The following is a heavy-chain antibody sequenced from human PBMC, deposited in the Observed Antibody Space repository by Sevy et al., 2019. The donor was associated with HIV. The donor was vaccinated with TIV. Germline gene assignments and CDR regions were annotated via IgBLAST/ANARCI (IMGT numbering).Heavy chain of an antibody. J-gene: IGHJ5*02. Sequence: GGSLRLSCAASVFTFSSYGMHWVRQAPGKGLEWVAVIWHDGGNKYNADSVKGRFTISRDNSKNTLYLQMNSLRADDTAVYYCARESGYSSGWNLDNWFDPWGQGTLVTVSS. V-gene: IGHV3-33*01. CDR1: VFTFSSYG. CDR2: IWHDGGNK. D-gene: IGHD6-19*01. CDR3: ARESGYSSGWNLDNWFDP.